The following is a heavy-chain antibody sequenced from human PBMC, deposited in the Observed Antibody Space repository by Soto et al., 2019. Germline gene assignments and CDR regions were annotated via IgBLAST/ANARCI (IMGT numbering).Heavy chain of an antibody. V-gene: IGHV3-30*18. J-gene: IGHJ6*02. CDR2: ISYDGSNK. Sequence: QVQLVESGGGVVQPGRSLRLSCAASGFTFSSYGMHWVRQAPGKGLEWVAVISYDGSNKYYADSVKGRFTISRDNSKNPLYFQMNSLGAGDTAVYYCAKVPGITGNTLHFFGMDVWGQGATVTVSS. D-gene: IGHD1-7*01. CDR3: AKVPGITGNTLHFFGMDV. CDR1: GFTFSSYG.